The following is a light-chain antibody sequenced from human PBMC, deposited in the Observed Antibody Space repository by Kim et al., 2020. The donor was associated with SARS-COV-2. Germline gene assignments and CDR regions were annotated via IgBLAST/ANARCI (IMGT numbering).Light chain of an antibody. V-gene: IGLV2-14*03. Sequence: GQSITIFCTGTSSDIGRYTYVSWYQQHPTKAPKLIIYDVSNRPSGISARFSGSKSDNTATLTISGLHAEDEADYYCGSYTSRSTVIFGGGTQLTVL. J-gene: IGLJ2*01. CDR1: SSDIGRYTY. CDR3: GSYTSRSTVI. CDR2: DVS.